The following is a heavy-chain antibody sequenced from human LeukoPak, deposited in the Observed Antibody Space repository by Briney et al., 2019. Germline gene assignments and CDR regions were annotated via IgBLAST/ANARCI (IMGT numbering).Heavy chain of an antibody. CDR1: GFPVSSNY. CDR3: ARDQSTTVTTSFGYYYYMDV. D-gene: IGHD4-17*01. V-gene: IGHV3-53*01. CDR2: IYSGGST. J-gene: IGHJ6*03. Sequence: PGGSLSLSCAASGFPVSSNYMSWVRQAPGKGLEWVSVIYSGGSTYYADSVKGRFTISRDNSKNTLYLQMNSLRAEDTAVYYCARDQSTTVTTSFGYYYYMDVWGKGTTVTVSS.